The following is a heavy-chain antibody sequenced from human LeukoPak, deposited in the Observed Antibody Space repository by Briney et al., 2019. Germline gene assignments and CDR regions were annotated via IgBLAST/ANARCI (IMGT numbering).Heavy chain of an antibody. CDR1: GITFSSYW. J-gene: IGHJ4*02. CDR3: FIGLGDYKDF. V-gene: IGHV3-74*01. D-gene: IGHD4-17*01. CDR2: INTQGAYT. Sequence: GGSLRLSCAVSGITFSSYWMHWVRHAPGRGLLWVSRINTQGAYTNYADSVKGRFTISRDNAKNTLYLQMSSLRADDTAVYYCFIGLGDYKDFWGQGTLVSVSS.